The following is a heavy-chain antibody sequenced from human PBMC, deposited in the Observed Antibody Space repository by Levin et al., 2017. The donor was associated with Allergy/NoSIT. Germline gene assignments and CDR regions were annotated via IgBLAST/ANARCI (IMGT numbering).Heavy chain of an antibody. CDR3: AGSLVAATMVRGVMGGPWFDP. D-gene: IGHD3-10*01. CDR1: GGSISSSTYY. J-gene: IGHJ5*02. CDR2: LYYSGST. V-gene: IGHV4-39*01. Sequence: SETLSLTCPVSGGSISSSTYYWGWIRQPPGKGLEWIGSLYYSGSTYYNPSLKSRVTISVDTSKNQFSLKLSSVTAADTAVYYCAGSLVAATMVRGVMGGPWFDPWGQGTLVTVSS.